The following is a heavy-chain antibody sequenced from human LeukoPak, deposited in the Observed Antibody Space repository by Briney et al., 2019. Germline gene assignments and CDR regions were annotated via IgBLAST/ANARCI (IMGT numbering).Heavy chain of an antibody. V-gene: IGHV4-34*01. CDR2: INHSGST. CDR1: GGSFSGYY. CDR3: ARGAHRSYYDILSPNYYYYGMDV. Sequence: PSETLSLTCAVYGGSFSGYYWSWIRQPPGKGLEWIGEINHSGSTNYNPSLKSRVTISVDTSKNQFSLKLSSVTAADTAVYYCARGAHRSYYDILSPNYYYYGMDVWGQGTTVTVSS. J-gene: IGHJ6*02. D-gene: IGHD3-9*01.